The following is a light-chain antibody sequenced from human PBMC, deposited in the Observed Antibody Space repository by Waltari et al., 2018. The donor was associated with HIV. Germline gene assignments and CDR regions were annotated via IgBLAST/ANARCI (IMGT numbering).Light chain of an antibody. V-gene: IGKV1-5*03. J-gene: IGKJ1*01. Sequence: DIQLTQSPSYLSASVGDRVTITCRASESISRWLAWYQQKPGKAPKLLIYEASTLESGVTSRFSGSGSGTEFTLSISSLQPDDFATYYCQQYNSNSPCAFGQGTKVDIK. CDR2: EAS. CDR1: ESISRW. CDR3: QQYNSNSPCA.